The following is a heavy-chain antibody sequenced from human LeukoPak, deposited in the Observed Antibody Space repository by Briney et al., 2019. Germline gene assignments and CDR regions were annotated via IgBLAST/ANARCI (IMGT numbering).Heavy chain of an antibody. CDR2: IYYSGST. D-gene: IGHD4-11*01. CDR3: ARVRYSNYSQKDYYYMDV. V-gene: IGHV4-59*01. Sequence: SETLSLTCTVSGGSISSYYWSWIRQPPGKGLEWIGYIYYSGSTNYNPSLKSRVTISVDTSKNQFSLKLSSVTAADTAVYYCARVRYSNYSQKDYYYMDVWGKGTTVTVSS. CDR1: GGSISSYY. J-gene: IGHJ6*03.